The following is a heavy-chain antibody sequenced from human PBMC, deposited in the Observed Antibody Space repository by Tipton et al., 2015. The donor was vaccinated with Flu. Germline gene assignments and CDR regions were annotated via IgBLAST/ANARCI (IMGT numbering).Heavy chain of an antibody. V-gene: IGHV4-4*07. CDR1: GGSISSYY. Sequence: TLSLTCTVSGGSISSYYWSWIRQPAGKGLEWIGRIYTSGSTNYNPSPKSRVTMSVDTSKNQFSLKLSSVTAADAAVYYCAREITSSGYSRGWPNYYYYYMAVWGKGTTVSASS. D-gene: IGHD6-19*01. J-gene: IGHJ6*03. CDR2: IYTSGST. CDR3: AREITSSGYSRGWPNYYYYYMAV.